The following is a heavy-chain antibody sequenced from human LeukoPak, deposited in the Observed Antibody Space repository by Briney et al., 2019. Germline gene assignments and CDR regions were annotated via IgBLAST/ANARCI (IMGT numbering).Heavy chain of an antibody. D-gene: IGHD6-6*01. Sequence: PGGSLRLSCAASGFTFSSYAMSWVRQAPGKGLEWVSAISGSGGSTYYADSVKGRFTISRDNSKNTLFLQMNSLRAEDTAVYYCAKHRAYTGSSCDYWGQGTLVTVSS. CDR1: GFTFSSYA. J-gene: IGHJ4*02. CDR3: AKHRAYTGSSCDY. V-gene: IGHV3-23*01. CDR2: ISGSGGST.